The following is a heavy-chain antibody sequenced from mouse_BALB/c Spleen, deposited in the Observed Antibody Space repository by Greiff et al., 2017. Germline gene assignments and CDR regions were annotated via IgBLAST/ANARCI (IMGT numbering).Heavy chain of an antibody. CDR3: ARSFYGNFFFDY. D-gene: IGHD2-10*01. CDR2: ISSGSSTI. CDR1: GFTFSSFG. J-gene: IGHJ2*01. V-gene: IGHV5-17*02. Sequence: EVKVVESGGGLVQPGGSRKLSCAASGFTFSSFGMHWVRQAPEKGLEWVAYISSGSSTIYYADTVKGRFTISRDNPKNTLFLQMTSLRSEDTAMYYCARSFYGNFFFDYWGQGTTLTVSS.